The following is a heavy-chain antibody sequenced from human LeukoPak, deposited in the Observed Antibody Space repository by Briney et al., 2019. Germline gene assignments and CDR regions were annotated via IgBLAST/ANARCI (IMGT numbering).Heavy chain of an antibody. CDR3: ARVRNDYGDYGAYWYFDL. D-gene: IGHD4-17*01. V-gene: IGHV4-30-2*01. CDR1: GGSISSGGYS. CDR2: IYHSGST. Sequence: SQTLSLTCAVCGGSISSGGYSWSWILQPPGKGLEWIGYIYHSGSTYYNPSLKSRVTISVDRSKNQFSLKLSSVTAADTAVYYCARVRNDYGDYGAYWYFDLWGRGTLVTVSS. J-gene: IGHJ2*01.